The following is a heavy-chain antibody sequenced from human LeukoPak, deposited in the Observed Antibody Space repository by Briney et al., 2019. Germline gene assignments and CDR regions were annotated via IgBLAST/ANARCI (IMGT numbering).Heavy chain of an antibody. CDR3: APSGSGYYDDAFDI. V-gene: IGHV7-4-1*02. CDR1: GYTFTSYA. Sequence: ASVKVSCKASGYTFTSYAMNWVRQAPGQGLEWMGWINTNTGNPTYAQGFTVRFVFSLDTYVSTAYLQISSLKAEDTAVCYCAPSGSGYYDDAFDIWGEGTMVTVSS. CDR2: INTNTGNP. J-gene: IGHJ3*02. D-gene: IGHD3-22*01.